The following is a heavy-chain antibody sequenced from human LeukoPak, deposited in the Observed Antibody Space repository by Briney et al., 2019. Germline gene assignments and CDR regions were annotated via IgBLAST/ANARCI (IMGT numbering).Heavy chain of an antibody. CDR2: INPNSGST. J-gene: IGHJ4*02. CDR3: ATGSRGSGSYTTPRPFDY. CDR1: GYPFTSYD. V-gene: IGHV1-8*02. D-gene: IGHD3-10*01. Sequence: ASVKVSCKASGYPFTSYDINWVRQATGHGLEWMGWINPNSGSTDSAQKFQGRVTMTANTYISTAYMELSSLRSEDTAVYYCATGSRGSGSYTTPRPFDYWGQGTLVTVSS.